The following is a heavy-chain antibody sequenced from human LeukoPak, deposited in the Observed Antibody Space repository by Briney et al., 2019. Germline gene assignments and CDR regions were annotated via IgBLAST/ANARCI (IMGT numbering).Heavy chain of an antibody. V-gene: IGHV3-21*01. Sequence: GGSLRLSCAASGFTFSSYSMNWVRQAPGKGLEWVSSISSSSSYIYYVDSVKGRFTISRDNAKNSLYLQMNSLRAEDTAVYYCAREIHFTMVRGVIPFFDYWGQGTLVTVSS. CDR1: GFTFSSYS. D-gene: IGHD3-10*01. J-gene: IGHJ4*02. CDR2: ISSSSSYI. CDR3: AREIHFTMVRGVIPFFDY.